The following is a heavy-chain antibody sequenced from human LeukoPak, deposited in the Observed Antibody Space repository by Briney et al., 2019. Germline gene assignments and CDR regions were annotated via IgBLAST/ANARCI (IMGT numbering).Heavy chain of an antibody. Sequence: GGSLRLSCAASGFTFSSYGMHWVRQAPGKGLEWVAVISYDGSNKYYADSVKGRFTISRDNSKNTLYLQMNSLRAEDTAVYYCAKDLGYGDPAFTGLGYWGQGTLVTVSS. CDR2: ISYDGSNK. D-gene: IGHD4-17*01. V-gene: IGHV3-30*18. J-gene: IGHJ4*02. CDR1: GFTFSSYG. CDR3: AKDLGYGDPAFTGLGY.